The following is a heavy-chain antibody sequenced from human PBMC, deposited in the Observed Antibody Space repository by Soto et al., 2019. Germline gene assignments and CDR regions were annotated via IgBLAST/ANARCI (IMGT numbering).Heavy chain of an antibody. Sequence: ASVRVSCKASGYTFTDSFIHWVRQAPGQGLEWMGWINPNNGRTTLAPKFQGRVTLIRDTSINTAYMDLSRLRSDDTAVYYCAREDADRGSFDFWGQGTLVTVSS. J-gene: IGHJ4*02. CDR3: AREDADRGSFDF. CDR1: GYTFTDSF. CDR2: INPNNGRT. V-gene: IGHV1-2*02.